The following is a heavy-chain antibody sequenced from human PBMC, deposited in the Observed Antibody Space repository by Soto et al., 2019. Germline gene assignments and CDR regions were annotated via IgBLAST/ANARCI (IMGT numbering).Heavy chain of an antibody. D-gene: IGHD3-10*01. CDR1: GFAVRHNY. CDR2: IYSGGDT. J-gene: IGHJ6*04. V-gene: IGHV3-53*04. CDR3: ARKTDSLPSGGDV. Sequence: VQLVESGGGLVQPGGSLRLSCTASGFAVRHNYMTWVRQAPGKGLEWVSLIYSGGDTAYADSVKGRFTISRHTSQNTLYLQMNSLRAEDTAVYYCARKTDSLPSGGDVWGKGTAVTVSS.